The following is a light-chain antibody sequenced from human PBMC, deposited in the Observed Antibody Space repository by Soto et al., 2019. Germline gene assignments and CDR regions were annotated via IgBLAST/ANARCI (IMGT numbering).Light chain of an antibody. V-gene: IGKV1-39*01. CDR2: AAS. CDR1: QTISSSY. J-gene: IGKJ3*01. Sequence: DIQMTQSPSSLSASVGDRVTITCRASQTISSSYLNWYQQRPGKAPNLLIYAASSLQSGVPSRFSGSGSGTHFTLTISSLQPEDFATYYCQQTYSTVFTFGPGTELDIK. CDR3: QQTYSTVFT.